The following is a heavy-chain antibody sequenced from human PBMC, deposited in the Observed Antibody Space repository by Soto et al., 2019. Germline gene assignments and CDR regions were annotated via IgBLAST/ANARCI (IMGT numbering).Heavy chain of an antibody. CDR2: IYFSGST. J-gene: IGHJ4*02. Sequence: SETLSLTCSVSGGSISSYSWSWIRQPPGKGLEWIGYIYFSGSTTYNPSLKSRVTISVDTSKNQFSLKLNSVTAADTAVYYCAREDRSYGLAVHGARGLGASYLDYWGQGSLVTVSS. V-gene: IGHV4-59*01. D-gene: IGHD6-19*01. CDR1: GGSISSYS. CDR3: AREDRSYGLAVHGARGLGASYLDY.